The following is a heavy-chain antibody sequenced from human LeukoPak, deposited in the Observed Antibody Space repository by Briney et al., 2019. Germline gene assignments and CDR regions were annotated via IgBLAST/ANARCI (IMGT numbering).Heavy chain of an antibody. V-gene: IGHV1-8*01. Sequence: GASAKVSCKASGYTFTSYDINWVRQATGQGLEWMGWMNPNSGNTGYAQKFQGRVTMTRNTSISTAYVELSSLRSEDTAVYYCARATTTGGLWFGELFVYYYYYMDVWGKGTTVTVSS. J-gene: IGHJ6*03. CDR1: GYTFTSYD. D-gene: IGHD3-10*01. CDR3: ARATTTGGLWFGELFVYYYYYMDV. CDR2: MNPNSGNT.